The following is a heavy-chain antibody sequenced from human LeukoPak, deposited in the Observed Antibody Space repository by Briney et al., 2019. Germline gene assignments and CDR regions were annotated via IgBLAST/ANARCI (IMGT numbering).Heavy chain of an antibody. CDR2: ISSSSTYI. CDR3: ARDSFTYYYGLGGAFDI. J-gene: IGHJ3*02. V-gene: IGHV3-21*01. D-gene: IGHD3-10*01. Sequence: GGSLRLSCAASGFTFSSYSINWVRQAPGKGLEWVSSISSSSTYIYYADSVKGRFTITRDNAKNSLYLQMNSLRAEDTAIYYCARDSFTYYYGLGGAFDIWGQGTMVTVSS. CDR1: GFTFSSYS.